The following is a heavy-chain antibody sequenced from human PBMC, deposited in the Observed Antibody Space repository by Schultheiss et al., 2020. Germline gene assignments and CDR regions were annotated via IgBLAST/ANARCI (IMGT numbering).Heavy chain of an antibody. D-gene: IGHD3/OR15-3a*01. CDR1: GFTFSSYA. CDR3: ARGRGVQGSYGLDV. Sequence: GGSLRLSCAASGFTFSSYAMHWVRQAPGKGLEWVANIKQDGSEKYYVDSVKGRFTISRDNAKNSLYLQMNSLRAEDTAVYYCARGRGVQGSYGLDVWGQGTLVTVSS. J-gene: IGHJ4*02. V-gene: IGHV3-7*01. CDR2: IKQDGSEK.